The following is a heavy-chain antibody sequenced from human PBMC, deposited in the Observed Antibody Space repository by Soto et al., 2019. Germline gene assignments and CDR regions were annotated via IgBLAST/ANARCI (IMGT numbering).Heavy chain of an antibody. J-gene: IGHJ6*02. D-gene: IGHD3-16*01. CDR2: IIPFFKAA. V-gene: IGHV1-69*13. CDR1: AGTFSSHA. CDR3: ARDVPLNYYDGTFSYYAMDV. Sequence: SVKVSCKASAGTFSSHAISWVRQAPGQGLEWMGGIIPFFKAANYAQKFQGRVTITADDSTSTAYMDLYSLRSEDTAVYYCARDVPLNYYDGTFSYYAMDVWGQGTTVTVSS.